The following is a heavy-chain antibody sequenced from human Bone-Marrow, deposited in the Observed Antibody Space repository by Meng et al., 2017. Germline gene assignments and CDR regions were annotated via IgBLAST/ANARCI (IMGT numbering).Heavy chain of an antibody. Sequence: HVATSGGEVTETGASVEVHVQSSVGSFSRYSIRSVRQAPGPGLEWMGGFIPIFGTANYAQKFQGRVTITADKSTSTAYMELSSLRSEDTAVYYCARGYCSGGSCYSIDYWGQGTLVTVSS. V-gene: IGHV1-69*06. CDR3: ARGYCSGGSCYSIDY. J-gene: IGHJ4*02. D-gene: IGHD2-15*01. CDR2: FIPIFGTA. CDR1: VGSFSRYS.